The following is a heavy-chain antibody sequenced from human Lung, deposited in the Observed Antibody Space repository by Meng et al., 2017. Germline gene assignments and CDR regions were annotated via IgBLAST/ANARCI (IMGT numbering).Heavy chain of an antibody. V-gene: IGHV1-18*01. J-gene: IGHJ4*02. D-gene: IGHD2-15*01. CDR3: AILSHCTGGTCYPYDY. Sequence: QVTLMQSGAEVKKPGASWKVSCKASGYTFTTYVISWVRQAPGQGLEWMGWISPYNGYTSSIQKFQGRVTMTTDTSTSTAYMELMSLGSDDTAVYYCAILSHCTGGTCYPYDYWGQGTLVTVSS. CDR2: ISPYNGYT. CDR1: GYTFTTYV.